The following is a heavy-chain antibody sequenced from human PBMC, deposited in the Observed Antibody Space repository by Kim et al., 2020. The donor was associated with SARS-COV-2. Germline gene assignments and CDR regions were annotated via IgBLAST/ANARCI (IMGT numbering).Heavy chain of an antibody. D-gene: IGHD2-8*01. CDR1: GFTFGSYT. CDR3: ARQGLIPYYFDY. Sequence: GGSLRLSCAASGFTFGSYTMNWVRQAPGKGLEWVSYINSRGSTIYYADSVKGRFTISRDNAVNSLYLQMNSLRDEDTAVYYCARQGLIPYYFDYWGQGTLVTVSS. V-gene: IGHV3-48*02. J-gene: IGHJ4*02. CDR2: INSRGSTI.